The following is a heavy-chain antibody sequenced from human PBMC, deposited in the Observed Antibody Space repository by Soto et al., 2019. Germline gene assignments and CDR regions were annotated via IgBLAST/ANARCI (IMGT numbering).Heavy chain of an antibody. Sequence: EVQLLESGGGLVQPGGSLRLSCAASGFTFSSYAMSWVRQAPGKGLEWLSAISGSGGSTYYADSVKGRFTISRDNSKNTLYLQMNSLRAEDTAVYYCAKAGGGYYDFWSGYYTTLSDYYYYYGMDVWGQGTTVTVSS. CDR3: AKAGGGYYDFWSGYYTTLSDYYYYYGMDV. D-gene: IGHD3-3*01. CDR2: ISGSGGST. V-gene: IGHV3-23*01. CDR1: GFTFSSYA. J-gene: IGHJ6*02.